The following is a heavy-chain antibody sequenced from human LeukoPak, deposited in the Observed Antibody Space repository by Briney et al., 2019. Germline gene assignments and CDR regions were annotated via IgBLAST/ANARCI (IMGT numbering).Heavy chain of an antibody. V-gene: IGHV4-34*01. Sequence: SETLSLTCAVYGGSFSGHYWSWIRQPPGKGLEWIGEINHSGSTNYNPSLKSRVTISVDTSKNQFSLKLSSVTAADTAVYYCARGRVWWDIVVVPAASTINWFDPWGQGTLVTVSS. CDR2: INHSGST. D-gene: IGHD2-2*01. CDR1: GGSFSGHY. J-gene: IGHJ5*02. CDR3: ARGRVWWDIVVVPAASTINWFDP.